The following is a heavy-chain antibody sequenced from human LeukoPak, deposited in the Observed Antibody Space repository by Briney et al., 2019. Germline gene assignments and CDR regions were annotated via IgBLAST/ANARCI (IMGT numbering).Heavy chain of an antibody. CDR2: INHSGST. J-gene: IGHJ6*02. CDR3: ARGAQLWLAYYYGIDV. Sequence: SETLSITCAVYGGSFSGYYLSWIRQPPGKGLEWIGEINHSGSTNYNPSLKSRVTISVDTSKNQFSLKLSSVTAADTAVYYCARGAQLWLAYYYGIDVWGQGTTVTVSS. D-gene: IGHD5-18*01. CDR1: GGSFSGYY. V-gene: IGHV4-34*01.